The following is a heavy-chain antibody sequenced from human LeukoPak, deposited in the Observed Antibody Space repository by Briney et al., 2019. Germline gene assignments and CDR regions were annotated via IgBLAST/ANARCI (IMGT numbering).Heavy chain of an antibody. D-gene: IGHD3-22*01. CDR2: IIPIFGTA. J-gene: IGHJ4*02. CDR1: GGTLSSYA. CDR3: ASYYDSSGNYFDY. V-gene: IGHV1-69*13. Sequence: SVKVSCKASGGTLSSYAISWVRQAPGQGLEWMGGIIPIFGTANYAQKFQGRVTITADESTSTAYMELSSLRSEDTAVYYCASYYDSSGNYFDYWGQGTLVTVSS.